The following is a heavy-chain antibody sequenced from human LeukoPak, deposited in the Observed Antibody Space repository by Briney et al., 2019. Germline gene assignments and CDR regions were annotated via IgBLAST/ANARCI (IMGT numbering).Heavy chain of an antibody. CDR3: ASSNWFDP. Sequence: GGSLRLSCAASGFTFSSYSMSWVRQAPGKGLEWVSAISGGGGATFYADSVKGRFTISRDNAKNTLYLQMNSLRAEDTAVYYCASSNWFDPWDQGTLVTVSS. V-gene: IGHV3-23*01. J-gene: IGHJ5*02. CDR1: GFTFSSYS. CDR2: ISGGGGAT.